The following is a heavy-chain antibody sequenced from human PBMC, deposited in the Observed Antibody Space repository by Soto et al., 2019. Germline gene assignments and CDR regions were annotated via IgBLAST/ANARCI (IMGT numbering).Heavy chain of an antibody. CDR1: GYTFTGYY. V-gene: IGHV1-2*02. D-gene: IGHD3-22*01. J-gene: IGHJ4*02. CDR2: INPNSGGT. CDR3: VKPPGYYYDSTTYYSV. Sequence: GASVKVSCKASGYTFTGYYMHWVRQAPGQGLEWMGWINPNSGGTNYAQKFQGRVTMTRNTLYLRMSSLRAEDTAVYYCVKPPGYYYDSTTYYSVWGQGTLVTVSS.